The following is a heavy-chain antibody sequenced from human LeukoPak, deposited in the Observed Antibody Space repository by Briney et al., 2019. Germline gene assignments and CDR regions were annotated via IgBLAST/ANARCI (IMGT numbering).Heavy chain of an antibody. CDR2: KKEDGSDK. V-gene: IGHV3-7*01. Sequence: GGSLRLSCEVSGFSFSTYWMTWVRQAPGKGLERVANKKEDGSDKYYVASVKGRFTIYRHNAKNSVYLQMNSLRADDTAVYYCARGSGWTDYWGQGTLVTVSS. D-gene: IGHD6-19*01. CDR3: ARGSGWTDY. CDR1: GFSFSTYW. J-gene: IGHJ4*02.